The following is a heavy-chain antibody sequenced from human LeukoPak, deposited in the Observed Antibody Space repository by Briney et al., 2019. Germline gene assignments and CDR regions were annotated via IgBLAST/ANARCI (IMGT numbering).Heavy chain of an antibody. J-gene: IGHJ4*02. CDR3: ARGPYVWGSYRYTLADVGVDY. CDR2: MNPNSGNT. Sequence: ASVKVSCKDSGYTFTSNDINWVRQATGQGLEWMGWMNPNSGNTGYAQKFQGRVTRTRNTSISTAYMELSSLRSEDTAVYYCARGPYVWGSYRYTLADVGVDYWGQGTLVTVSS. D-gene: IGHD3-16*02. V-gene: IGHV1-8*01. CDR1: GYTFTSND.